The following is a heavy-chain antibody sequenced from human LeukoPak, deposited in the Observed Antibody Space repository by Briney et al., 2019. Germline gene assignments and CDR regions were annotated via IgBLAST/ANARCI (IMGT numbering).Heavy chain of an antibody. CDR2: IRDDGSNK. Sequence: PGGSLRLSCAASGFTLSSYGIHWVRQGPGKGPGRVGFIRDDGSNKNYTDYVKGRFTISRDNFKNTLYLQMNSLRVEDTAVYYCAKGYGWEASYYYYYMDVWGKGTTVTISS. D-gene: IGHD1-26*01. J-gene: IGHJ6*03. CDR1: GFTLSSYG. CDR3: AKGYGWEASYYYYYMDV. V-gene: IGHV3-30*02.